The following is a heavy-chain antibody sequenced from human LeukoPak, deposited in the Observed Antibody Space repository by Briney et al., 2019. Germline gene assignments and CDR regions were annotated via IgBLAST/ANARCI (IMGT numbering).Heavy chain of an antibody. D-gene: IGHD3-3*02. CDR3: AKSGSSVFWS. J-gene: IGHJ5*02. CDR2: IKEDGSEK. CDR1: GFTSTNHW. Sequence: GESLRLSCAASGFTSTNHWMSWVRQAPGKGLEWVANIKEDGSEKYYVGSVKGRFTVSRDNVKNSLFLQMNSLRVDDTAVYYCAKSGSSVFWSWGQGTLVTVSS. V-gene: IGHV3-7*03.